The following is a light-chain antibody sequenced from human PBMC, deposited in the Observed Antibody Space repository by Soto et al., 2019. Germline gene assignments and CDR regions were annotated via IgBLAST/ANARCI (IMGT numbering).Light chain of an antibody. CDR3: CSLTTSHTYV. V-gene: IGLV2-14*03. CDR1: SSDIGHYDY. Sequence: QSVLTQPASVSGSPGQSITSSCTGASSDIGHYDYVSWYQQHPGKAPKLMIYHVTYRPSGVSNRYSGSKSGNSASLTISGLQADDEADYYCCSLTTSHTYVFGSGTKVTVL. J-gene: IGLJ1*01. CDR2: HVT.